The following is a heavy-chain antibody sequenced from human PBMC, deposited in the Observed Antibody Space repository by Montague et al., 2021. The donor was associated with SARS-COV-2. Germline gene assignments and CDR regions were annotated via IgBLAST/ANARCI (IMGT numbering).Heavy chain of an antibody. CDR1: GGSISSYY. D-gene: IGHD3-22*01. CDR2: IYYSRST. V-gene: IGHV4-59*01. CDR3: ARGGYYDYAFDI. Sequence: SETLSLTCTVSGGSISSYYWSWIRQPPGKGLEWIGYIYYSRSTNXXPSLKSRVTISVDTSKNQFSLKLSSVTAADTAVYYCARGGYYDYAFDIWGQGTMVTVSS. J-gene: IGHJ3*02.